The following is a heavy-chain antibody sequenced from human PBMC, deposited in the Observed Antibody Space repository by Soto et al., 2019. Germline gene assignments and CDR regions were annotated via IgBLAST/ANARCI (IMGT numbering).Heavy chain of an antibody. V-gene: IGHV3-74*01. CDR2: INSDGSST. Sequence: GGSLRLSCAASGFTFSSYWMHWVRQAPGKGLVWVSRINSDGSSTSYADSVKGRFTISRDNAKNTLYLQMNSLRAEDTAVYYCARVFRWGIEPDYTASAIDYWGQGTLVTVSS. CDR3: ARVFRWGIEPDYTASAIDY. J-gene: IGHJ4*02. D-gene: IGHD3-16*01. CDR1: GFTFSSYW.